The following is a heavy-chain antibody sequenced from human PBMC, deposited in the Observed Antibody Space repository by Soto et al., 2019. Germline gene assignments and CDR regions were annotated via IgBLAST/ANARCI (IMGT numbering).Heavy chain of an antibody. CDR2: ISGSGGST. CDR1: GFTFSSYA. V-gene: IGHV3-23*01. CDR3: AKEPQGSTAIDY. J-gene: IGHJ4*02. Sequence: SLRLSCAASGFTFSSYAMSWVRRAPGKGLEWVSAISGSGGSTYYADSVKGRFTISRDNSKNTLYLQMNSLRAEDTAVYYCAKEPQGSTAIDYWGQGTLVTVSS. D-gene: IGHD5-18*01.